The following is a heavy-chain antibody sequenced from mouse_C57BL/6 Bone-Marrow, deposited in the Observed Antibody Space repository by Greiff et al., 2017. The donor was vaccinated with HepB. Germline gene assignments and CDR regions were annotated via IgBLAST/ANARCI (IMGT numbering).Heavy chain of an antibody. V-gene: IGHV5-9-1*02. J-gene: IGHJ2*01. CDR2: ISSGGDYI. Sequence: EVQLVESGEGLVKPGGSLKLSCAASGFTFSSYAMSWVRQTPEKRLEWVAYISSGGDYIYYADTVKGRFTISRDNARNTLYLQMSSLKSEDTAMYYCTRESLPTVYFDYWGQGTTLTVSS. CDR3: TRESLPTVYFDY. D-gene: IGHD1-1*01. CDR1: GFTFSSYA.